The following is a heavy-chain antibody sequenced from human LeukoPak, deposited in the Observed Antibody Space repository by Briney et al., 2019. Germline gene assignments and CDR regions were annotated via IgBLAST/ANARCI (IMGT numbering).Heavy chain of an antibody. CDR3: ARENSGSYREFDY. Sequence: PSETLSLTCTVSGGSISSYYWSWIRQPPGKGLEWIGCIHYSGSTNYNPSLKSRVSMSVDTSKNQFSLKLSSVTAADTAVFYCARENSGSYREFDYWGQGTLVTVSS. V-gene: IGHV4-59*12. J-gene: IGHJ4*02. D-gene: IGHD1-26*01. CDR1: GGSISSYY. CDR2: IHYSGST.